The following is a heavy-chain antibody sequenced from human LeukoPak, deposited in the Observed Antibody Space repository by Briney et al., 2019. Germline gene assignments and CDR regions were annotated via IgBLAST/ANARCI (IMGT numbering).Heavy chain of an antibody. CDR2: IRYDAINK. V-gene: IGHV3-30*02. CDR3: AKDNLVIDSSGPRYPYYFDY. J-gene: IGHJ4*02. Sequence: GGSLRLSCAASGFTIRSYSMNWVRQAPGKGLEWVAFIRYDAINKYYADSVKGRFTISRDNSKNTLYLQMNSLRAEDTAVYYCAKDNLVIDSSGPRYPYYFDYWGQGTLVTVSS. D-gene: IGHD3-22*01. CDR1: GFTIRSYS.